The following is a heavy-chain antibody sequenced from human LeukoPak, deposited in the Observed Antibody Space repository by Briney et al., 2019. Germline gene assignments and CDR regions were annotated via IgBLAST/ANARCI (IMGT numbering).Heavy chain of an antibody. CDR2: IKEDGSDK. J-gene: IGHJ4*02. CDR3: ARDLAAAASD. V-gene: IGHV3-7*01. Sequence: GGSLRLSCAASGFTFSNYWMSWVRQAPGKGLEWVANIKEDGSDKYCVDSVKGRFTISRDNSKNTLYLQMNSLRVDDTAAYYCARDLAAAASDWGQGTLVTVSS. D-gene: IGHD2-2*01. CDR1: GFTFSNYW.